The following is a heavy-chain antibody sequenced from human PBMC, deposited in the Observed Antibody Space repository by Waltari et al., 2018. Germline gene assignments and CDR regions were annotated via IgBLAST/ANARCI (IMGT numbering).Heavy chain of an antibody. CDR2: IYYSGST. CDR3: AGNRWEMAFFDY. V-gene: IGHV4-39*01. Sequence: QVQLQESGPGLVKPSETLSLTCTVSGGSISSSSYYWGWIRQPPGKGLEWIGSIYYSGSTYYNPSLKSRVTISVDTSKNQFSLKLSSVTAADTAVYYCAGNRWEMAFFDYWGQGTLVTVSS. D-gene: IGHD1-26*01. J-gene: IGHJ4*02. CDR1: GGSISSSSYY.